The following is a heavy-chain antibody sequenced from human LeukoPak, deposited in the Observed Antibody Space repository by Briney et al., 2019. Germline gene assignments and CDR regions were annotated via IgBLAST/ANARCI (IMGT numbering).Heavy chain of an antibody. D-gene: IGHD5-18*01. CDR2: ANVGGHR. Sequence: SDTLSLTCTVSGGYIHTYYWAWSRQPAGKGLDWVGRANVGGHRDYNPSLKSRVSMSIDEPANQFSLNLMSVTAADTAVYYCARDREHSYGSDFGHWGQGILVTVSA. V-gene: IGHV4-4*07. CDR3: ARDREHSYGSDFGH. J-gene: IGHJ4*02. CDR1: GGYIHTYY.